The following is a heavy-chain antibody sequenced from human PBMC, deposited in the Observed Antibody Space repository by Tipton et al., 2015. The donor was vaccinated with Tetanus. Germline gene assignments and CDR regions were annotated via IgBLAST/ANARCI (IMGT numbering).Heavy chain of an antibody. D-gene: IGHD6-19*01. V-gene: IGHV4-31*03. CDR1: GDSISSGPYS. Sequence: TLSLTCTVSGDSISSGPYSWSWLRQHPGKGLELIGYIYYSGTSYISPSLTRRVSIAVDTSRNQFSLNLTSVTVADSAVYYCARGSGWADFWGQGTQVTVSS. J-gene: IGHJ4*02. CDR3: ARGSGWADF. CDR2: IYYSGTS.